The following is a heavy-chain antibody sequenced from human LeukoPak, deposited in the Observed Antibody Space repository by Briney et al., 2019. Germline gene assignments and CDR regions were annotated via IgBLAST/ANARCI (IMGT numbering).Heavy chain of an antibody. CDR2: ISYDGSNK. J-gene: IGHJ4*02. D-gene: IGHD2-15*01. CDR1: GFTFSSYA. CDR3: ARDTLGYCSGGSCYPDY. V-gene: IGHV3-30*04. Sequence: GGSLRLSCAASGFTFSSYATHWVRQAPGKGLEWVAVISYDGSNKYYADSVKGRFTISRDNSKNTLYLQMNSLRAEDTAVYYCARDTLGYCSGGSCYPDYWGQGTLVTVSS.